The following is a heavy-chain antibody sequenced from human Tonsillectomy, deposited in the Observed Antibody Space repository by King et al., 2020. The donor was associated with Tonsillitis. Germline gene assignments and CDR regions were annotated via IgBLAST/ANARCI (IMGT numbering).Heavy chain of an antibody. CDR1: GYTFTTYG. D-gene: IGHD3-22*01. Sequence: VQLVESGAEVKKPGASVKVSCEASGYTFTTYGISWVRQAPGQGLEWMGWISGYNGNTKYAQKLQGRVTMTTDTSTSTAYMELRSLRSDDTAVYYCAGEDYYDSSGFGDYWGQGTLVTVSS. CDR2: ISGYNGNT. J-gene: IGHJ4*02. V-gene: IGHV1-18*01. CDR3: AGEDYYDSSGFGDY.